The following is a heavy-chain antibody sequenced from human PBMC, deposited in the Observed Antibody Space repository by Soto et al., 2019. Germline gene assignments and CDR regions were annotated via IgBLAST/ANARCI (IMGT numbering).Heavy chain of an antibody. CDR2: IYYSGST. CDR3: ARAEGDYYDSSGYYQFYY. J-gene: IGHJ4*02. CDR1: GGSISSGDYY. D-gene: IGHD3-22*01. Sequence: PSETLSLTCTVSGGSISSGDYYWSWIRQPPGKGLEWIGYIYYSGSTYYNPSLKSRVTISVDTSKNQFSLKLSSVTAADTAVYYCARAEGDYYDSSGYYQFYYWGQGTLVTVSS. V-gene: IGHV4-30-4*01.